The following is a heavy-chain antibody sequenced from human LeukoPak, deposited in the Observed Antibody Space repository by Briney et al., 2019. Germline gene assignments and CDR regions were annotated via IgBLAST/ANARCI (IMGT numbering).Heavy chain of an antibody. J-gene: IGHJ6*02. Sequence: GGSLRLSCAASGFTFHDYAMHWVRQAPGKSLEWVSLITGDGGTRHYADSVKGRFTISKDNSKNSLYLQMDSLRAEDSALYYCAKDSVTMLRAVISYYYHGMDVWGQGTTVTVSS. CDR2: ITGDGGTR. CDR1: GFTFHDYA. D-gene: IGHD3-10*01. CDR3: AKDSVTMLRAVISYYYHGMDV. V-gene: IGHV3-43*02.